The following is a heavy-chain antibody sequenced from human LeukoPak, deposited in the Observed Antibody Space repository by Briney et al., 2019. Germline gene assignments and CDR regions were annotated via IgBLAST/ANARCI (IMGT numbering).Heavy chain of an antibody. V-gene: IGHV4-59*05. CDR1: GGSISGYY. Sequence: SETLSLTCTVSGGSISGYYWSWLRQPPGKGLELIGSFYYNGSTYYSPSLKSRATISAETSKNQFSLKLSSVTAADTAVFYCARHGMATIINWGQGTLVTVSS. D-gene: IGHD5-24*01. CDR3: ARHGMATIIN. J-gene: IGHJ4*02. CDR2: FYYNGST.